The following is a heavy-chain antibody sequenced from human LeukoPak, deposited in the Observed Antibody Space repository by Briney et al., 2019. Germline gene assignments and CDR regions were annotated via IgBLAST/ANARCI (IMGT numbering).Heavy chain of an antibody. Sequence: PSQTLSLTCAVSGGSISSGGYSWSWIRQPPGKGLEWIGYIYYSGSTNYNPSLKSRVTISVDTSKNQFSLKLSSVTAADTAVYYCALYSYGWVAPTKGAFDIWGQGTMVTVSS. V-gene: IGHV4-30-4*07. CDR3: ALYSYGWVAPTKGAFDI. J-gene: IGHJ3*02. CDR1: GGSISSGGYS. D-gene: IGHD5-18*01. CDR2: IYYSGST.